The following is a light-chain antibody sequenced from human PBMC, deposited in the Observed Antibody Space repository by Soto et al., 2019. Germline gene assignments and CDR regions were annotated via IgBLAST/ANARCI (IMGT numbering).Light chain of an antibody. V-gene: IGKV1-5*01. CDR1: QTISIW. Sequence: IQMTQSPSTLSASVGDRVTITCRARQTISIWLAWYQQKPGKAPKLLIYDASSLESGVPSRFSGSGSGTEFTLTISSLQPDDFATYYCQQYNSYSEAFGQGTKVDIK. CDR3: QQYNSYSEA. CDR2: DAS. J-gene: IGKJ1*01.